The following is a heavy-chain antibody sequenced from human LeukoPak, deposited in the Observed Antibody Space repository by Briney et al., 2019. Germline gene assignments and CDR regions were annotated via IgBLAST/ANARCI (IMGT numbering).Heavy chain of an antibody. CDR1: GGSISSSGYY. Sequence: SETLSLTCTVSGGSISSSGYYWGWIRQPPGKGLEWIGSIYYSGSTYYNPSLKSRVTISVDTSKNQFSLKLSSVTAADTAVYYCARATGEPFDYWGQGTLVTVSS. J-gene: IGHJ4*02. V-gene: IGHV4-39*01. CDR2: IYYSGST. CDR3: ARATGEPFDY. D-gene: IGHD3-16*01.